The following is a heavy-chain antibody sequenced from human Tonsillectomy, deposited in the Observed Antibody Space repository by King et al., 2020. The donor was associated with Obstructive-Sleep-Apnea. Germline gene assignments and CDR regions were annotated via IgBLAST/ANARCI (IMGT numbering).Heavy chain of an antibody. J-gene: IGHJ6*02. Sequence: VQLVESGGGVVQPGTSLRLSCAASGFTFSSHACHWVRQAPGKGLEWVALMSTDGSNEYYADSVKGRFTISRDNSKNTLYLQMNSLRVEDTAVYFCARGVDYAVDVWGQGTTVTVSS. V-gene: IGHV3-30-3*01. CDR3: ARGVDYAVDV. D-gene: IGHD3-10*01. CDR1: GFTFSSHA. CDR2: MSTDGSNE.